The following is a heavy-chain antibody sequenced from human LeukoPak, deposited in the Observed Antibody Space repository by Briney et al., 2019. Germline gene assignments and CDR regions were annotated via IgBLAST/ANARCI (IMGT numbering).Heavy chain of an antibody. V-gene: IGHV1-2*02. J-gene: IGHJ4*02. CDR3: ARGVTHYDILTGYYNAPFDY. Sequence: ASVTVSCTASGYTFTNYYIHWVRQAPGQGLEWMGWINPNSGGTNYAQTFQGRVTMTRDTSISTAYMEMSRLRSDDTAVYYCARGVTHYDILTGYYNAPFDYWGQGTLVTVSS. CDR2: INPNSGGT. D-gene: IGHD3-9*01. CDR1: GYTFTNYY.